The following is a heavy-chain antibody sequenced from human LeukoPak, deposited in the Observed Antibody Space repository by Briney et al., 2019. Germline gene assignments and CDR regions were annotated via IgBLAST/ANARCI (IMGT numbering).Heavy chain of an antibody. D-gene: IGHD3-3*01. CDR1: GFTFSDYY. V-gene: IGHV3-11*04. CDR3: ARVGDVDAFDI. Sequence: NPGGSLRLSCAASGFTFSDYYMSWIRQAPGKGLEWVSYISSSGSTIYYADSVKGRFTISRDNSKNTLYLQMGSLRAEDMAVYYCARVGDVDAFDIWGQGTMVTVS. J-gene: IGHJ3*02. CDR2: ISSSGSTI.